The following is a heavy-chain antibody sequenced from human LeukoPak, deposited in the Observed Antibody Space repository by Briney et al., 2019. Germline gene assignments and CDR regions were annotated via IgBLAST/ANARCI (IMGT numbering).Heavy chain of an antibody. V-gene: IGHV4-34*01. D-gene: IGHD3-3*01. J-gene: IGHJ6*02. CDR1: GFTFSSYA. Sequence: AGGSLRLSCAASGFTFSSYAMSWVRQPPGKGLEWIGEINHSGSTNYNPSLKSRVTISVDTSKNQFSLKLSSVTAADTAVYYCARTTYYDFWSGYYKGYYYYGMDVWGQGTTVTVSS. CDR2: INHSGST. CDR3: ARTTYYDFWSGYYKGYYYYGMDV.